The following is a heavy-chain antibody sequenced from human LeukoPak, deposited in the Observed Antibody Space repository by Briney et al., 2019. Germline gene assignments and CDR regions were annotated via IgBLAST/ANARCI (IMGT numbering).Heavy chain of an antibody. D-gene: IGHD3-3*01. CDR3: ARGRVTVFGPEAWYFDL. CDR1: GYTFTDYD. J-gene: IGHJ2*01. CDR2: MNPSLGNT. V-gene: IGHV1-8*03. Sequence: ASVKVSCKTSGYTFTDYDINWVRQATGQGLEWLGWMNPSLGNTGYAQKFQGRVTITKNTSISTAYMELSSLKSEDTAVYYCARGRVTVFGPEAWYFDLWGRGTLVTVSS.